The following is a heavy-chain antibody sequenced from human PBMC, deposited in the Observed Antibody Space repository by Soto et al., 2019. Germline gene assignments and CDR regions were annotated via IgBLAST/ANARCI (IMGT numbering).Heavy chain of an antibody. D-gene: IGHD6-13*01. CDR3: ARSRPQVTAGSSYKWFDP. CDR2: IYYSGST. V-gene: IGHV4-31*03. J-gene: IGHJ5*02. Sequence: PSETLSLTCTVSGGSISSGGYYWSWIRQHPGKGLEWIGYIYYSGSTYYNPSLKSRVTISVDTSKNQFSLKLSSVTAADTAVYYCARSRPQVTAGSSYKWFDPWGQGTLLTVSS. CDR1: GGSISSGGYY.